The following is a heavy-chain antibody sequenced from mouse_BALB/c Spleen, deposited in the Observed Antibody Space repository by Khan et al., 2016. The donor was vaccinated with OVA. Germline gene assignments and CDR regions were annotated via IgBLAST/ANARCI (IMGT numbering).Heavy chain of an antibody. CDR3: AGRRGYYGSSPYFDY. V-gene: IGHV5-9-3*01. CDR2: ISSGGSYP. D-gene: IGHD1-1*01. CDR1: GFSFSSYS. Sequence: EVKLVESGGGLVRPGGSLKLSCAASGFSFSSYSMSWVRQTPEKRLEWVATISSGGSYPYYPDRLKGRFTISRDNAKTTLSLQVNSLRAEDTAMYYGAGRRGYYGSSPYFDYWGQGTTLTVSS. J-gene: IGHJ2*01.